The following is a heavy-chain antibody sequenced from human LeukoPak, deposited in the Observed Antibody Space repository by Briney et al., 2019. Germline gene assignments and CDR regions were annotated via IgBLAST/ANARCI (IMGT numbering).Heavy chain of an antibody. Sequence: PGGSLRLSCAASGFTFSSYTMNWVRXAPGKGLEWVSSISSSSNYIYYADSVKGRFTISRDNAKNSLFLQMNSPRAEDTAVYYCARGQGLQLKSGIDYWGQGTLVTVSS. J-gene: IGHJ4*02. D-gene: IGHD5-24*01. CDR2: ISSSSNYI. CDR3: ARGQGLQLKSGIDY. V-gene: IGHV3-21*01. CDR1: GFTFSSYT.